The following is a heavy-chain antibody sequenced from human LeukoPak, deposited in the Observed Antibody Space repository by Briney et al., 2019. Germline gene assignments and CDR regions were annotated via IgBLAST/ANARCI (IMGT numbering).Heavy chain of an antibody. Sequence: SETLSLTCTVSGGSIRNYYWSWIRQSAGKGLEWIGRIYSSGSTDYNPSLKSRVTMSIDMSRKQFSLRLIPVTAADTAVYYCAREDGWPRYYFDFWGQGTLVTVSS. J-gene: IGHJ4*02. CDR3: AREDGWPRYYFDF. CDR2: IYSSGST. CDR1: GGSIRNYY. V-gene: IGHV4-4*07. D-gene: IGHD5-24*01.